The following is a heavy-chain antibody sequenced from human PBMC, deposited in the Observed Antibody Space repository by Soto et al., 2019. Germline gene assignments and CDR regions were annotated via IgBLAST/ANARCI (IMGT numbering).Heavy chain of an antibody. V-gene: IGHV1-18*01. Sequence: AAVKVSCKACGCTFSKYGLNWVRQAPGQGLEWMGWVSANNGHTNYAQNLQGRVSMTTDTSTSTAYMELRGLRFDDTAVYYCARDIESVTAKHFFYYYAMDVWGQGTTVTVSS. CDR1: GCTFSKYG. CDR3: ARDIESVTAKHFFYYYAMDV. D-gene: IGHD2-8*01. CDR2: VSANNGHT. J-gene: IGHJ6*02.